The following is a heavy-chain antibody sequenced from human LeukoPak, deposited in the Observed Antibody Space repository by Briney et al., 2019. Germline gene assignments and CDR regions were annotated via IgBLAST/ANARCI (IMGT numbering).Heavy chain of an antibody. V-gene: IGHV3-21*01. D-gene: IGHD3-22*01. CDR2: ISSSSSYI. Sequence: GGSLRLSCAASGFTFSSYSMNWVRQAPGKGLEWVSSISSSSSYIYYADPVKGRFTISRDNAKNSLYLQMNSLRAEDTAVYYCARDDSSGYYSDYFDYWGQGTLVTVSS. J-gene: IGHJ4*02. CDR1: GFTFSSYS. CDR3: ARDDSSGYYSDYFDY.